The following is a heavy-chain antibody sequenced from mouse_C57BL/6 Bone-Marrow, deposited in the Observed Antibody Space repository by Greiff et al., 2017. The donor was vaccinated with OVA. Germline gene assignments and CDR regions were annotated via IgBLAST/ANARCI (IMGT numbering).Heavy chain of an antibody. CDR3: ARDALTGTRFAY. Sequence: EVNLVESGGGLVQSGRSLRLSCATSGFTFSDFYMEWVRQAPGKGLEWIAASRNKANDYTTEYSASVKGRFIVSRDTSQSILYLQMNALRAEDTAIYYCARDALTGTRFAYWGQGTLVTVSA. J-gene: IGHJ3*01. D-gene: IGHD4-1*01. V-gene: IGHV7-1*01. CDR2: SRNKANDYTT. CDR1: GFTFSDFY.